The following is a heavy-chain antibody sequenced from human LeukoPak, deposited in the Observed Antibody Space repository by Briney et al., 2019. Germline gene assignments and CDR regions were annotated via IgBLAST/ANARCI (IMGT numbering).Heavy chain of an antibody. CDR2: IYHSGST. Sequence: NPSETLSLTCTVSGYSISSGYYWGWIRQPPGKGLEWIGSIYHSGSTYYNPSLKSRVTISVDTSKNQFSLKLSSVTAADTAVYYCARDDIAAASCGIDYWGQGTLVTVSS. V-gene: IGHV4-38-2*02. CDR3: ARDDIAAASCGIDY. CDR1: GYSISSGYY. J-gene: IGHJ4*02. D-gene: IGHD6-13*01.